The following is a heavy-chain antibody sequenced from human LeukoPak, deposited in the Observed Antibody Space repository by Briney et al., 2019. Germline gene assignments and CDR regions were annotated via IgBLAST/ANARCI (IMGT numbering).Heavy chain of an antibody. V-gene: IGHV3-48*03. CDR2: ISRSGSTI. CDR3: ARPIRSSWYYAFDI. CDR1: GFTFSSYE. D-gene: IGHD6-13*01. Sequence: GGSLRLSCAASGFTFSSYEMNWVRQAPGKGLEWVSYISRSGSTIYYADSVKGRFTISRDNAKNSLYLQMNSLRAEDTAVYYCARPIRSSWYYAFDIWGQGTMVTVSS. J-gene: IGHJ3*02.